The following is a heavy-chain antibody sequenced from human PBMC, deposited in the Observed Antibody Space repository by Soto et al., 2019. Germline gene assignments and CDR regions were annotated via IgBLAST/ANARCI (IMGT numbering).Heavy chain of an antibody. CDR3: AKKRVTLSPDTGNYFES. CDR2: IWYDGSNK. Sequence: QVQLVESGGGVVQPGRSLRLSCAASGFTFSSCGMHWVRQAPGKGLEWVALIWYDGSNKYYADSVKGRFTISRDNSKNTLYLQMDSLRAEDTAVYYCAKKRVTLSPDTGNYFESWGQGTLVTVSS. V-gene: IGHV3-30*18. J-gene: IGHJ4*02. CDR1: GFTFSSCG. D-gene: IGHD5-18*01.